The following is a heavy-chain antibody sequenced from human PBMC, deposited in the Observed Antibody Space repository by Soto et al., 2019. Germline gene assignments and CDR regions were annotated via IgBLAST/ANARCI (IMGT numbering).Heavy chain of an antibody. J-gene: IGHJ6*02. CDR1: GFTFSSYA. CDR2: ISYDGSNK. CDR3: ARSDEEAYYYYYGTDV. V-gene: IGHV3-30-3*01. Sequence: PGGSLRLSCAASGFTFSSYAMHWVRQAPGKGLEWVAVISYDGSNKYYADSVKGRFTISRDNSKNTLYLQMNSLRAEDTAVYYCARSDEEAYYYYYGTDVWGQGTTVTVSS.